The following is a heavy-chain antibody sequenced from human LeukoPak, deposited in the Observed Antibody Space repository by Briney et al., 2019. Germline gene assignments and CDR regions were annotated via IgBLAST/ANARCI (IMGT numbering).Heavy chain of an antibody. CDR1: GFTFRSYW. CDR2: VTSSSNYI. CDR3: ARDLRL. V-gene: IGHV3-21*01. Sequence: PGRSLRLSCAPSGFTFRSYWMRWVRPAPGKGLEWVSSVTSSSNYIYYASSVRGRFSISRDNAKNSLYLQRNSLRAEDTAVYYCARDLRLWGQGTLVTVSS. J-gene: IGHJ4*02.